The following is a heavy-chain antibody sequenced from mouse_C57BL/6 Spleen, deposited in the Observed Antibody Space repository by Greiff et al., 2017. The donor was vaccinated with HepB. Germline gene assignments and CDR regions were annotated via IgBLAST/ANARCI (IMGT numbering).Heavy chain of an antibody. V-gene: IGHV14-4*01. CDR1: GFNIKDDY. CDR2: IDPENGDT. J-gene: IGHJ2*01. Sequence: EVQLQQSGAELVRPGASVKLSCTASGFNIKDDYMHWVKQRPEQGLEWIGWIDPENGDTEYASKFQGKATITADTSSNTAYLQLSSLTSEDTAVYYCTTPGNYTSLYYFDYWGQGTTLTVSS. D-gene: IGHD2-1*01. CDR3: TTPGNYTSLYYFDY.